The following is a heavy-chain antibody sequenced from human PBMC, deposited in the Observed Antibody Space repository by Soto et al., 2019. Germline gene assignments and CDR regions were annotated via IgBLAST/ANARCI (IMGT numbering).Heavy chain of an antibody. Sequence: QVQLQESGPGLVKPSQTLSLTCTVSGGSISHGDYYWSWIRQPPGKGLEWVGYIYYTGTTSFNPYLRGLPIISIDPSKSQFSLNLSSVTAADTAVYFCAIVTGDYDFDYWGQGTLVTVSS. D-gene: IGHD4-17*01. CDR2: IYYTGTT. V-gene: IGHV4-30-4*01. CDR3: AIVTGDYDFDY. J-gene: IGHJ4*02. CDR1: GGSISHGDYY.